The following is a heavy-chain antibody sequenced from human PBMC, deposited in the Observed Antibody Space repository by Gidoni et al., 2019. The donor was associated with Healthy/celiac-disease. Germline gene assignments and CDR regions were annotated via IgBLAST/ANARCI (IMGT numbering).Heavy chain of an antibody. J-gene: IGHJ1*01. D-gene: IGHD6-19*01. V-gene: IGHV4-39*01. CDR1: GGSISSSSYY. CDR3: ARQSIAVAGGYFQH. Sequence: QLQLQESGPGLVKPSETLSLTCTVSGGSISSSSYYWGWIRQPPGKGLEWIGSIYYSGSTYYNPPLKSRVTISVDTSKNQFSLKLSSVTAADTAVYYCARQSIAVAGGYFQHWGQGTLVTVSS. CDR2: IYYSGST.